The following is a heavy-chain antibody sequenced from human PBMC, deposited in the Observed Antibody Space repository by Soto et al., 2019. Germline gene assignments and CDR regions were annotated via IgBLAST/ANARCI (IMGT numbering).Heavy chain of an antibody. J-gene: IGHJ6*03. CDR2: IYYSGST. CDR3: ARGYLGYCSGGSCYPVAYYMDV. V-gene: IGHV4-59*01. D-gene: IGHD2-15*01. CDR1: GGSISSYY. Sequence: SETLSLTCTVSGGSISSYYWSWIRQPPGKGLEWIGYIYYSGSTNYNPSLKSRVTISVDTSKNQFSLKLSSVTAADTAVYYCARGYLGYCSGGSCYPVAYYMDVWGKGTTVTVSS.